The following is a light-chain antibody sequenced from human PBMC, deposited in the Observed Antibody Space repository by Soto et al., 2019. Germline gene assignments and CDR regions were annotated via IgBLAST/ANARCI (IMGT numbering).Light chain of an antibody. V-gene: IGKV3-15*01. CDR1: QSVSSN. Sequence: EIVMTQSPATLSVSPGERATLSCRASQSVSSNLAWYQQKPGQAPRLLIYGASTRATGIPARFSGSGSGTEFTLTISILQSEHFAVYYCQQYNNWPPFTFGPGTKVDIK. CDR2: GAS. J-gene: IGKJ3*01. CDR3: QQYNNWPPFT.